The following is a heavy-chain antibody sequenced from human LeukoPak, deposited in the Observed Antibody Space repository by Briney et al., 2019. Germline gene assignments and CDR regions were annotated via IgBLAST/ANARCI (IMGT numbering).Heavy chain of an antibody. Sequence: PGGSLRLSCTASGFTFDDYTMHWVRQAPGKGLEWVSLISWYGGNTYYADSVKGRFTISRDNSKDSLYLEMNSLRAEDTALYYCGRDVRKGSHSDFWSGYSSSVGMGVWGQGTTVTVSS. CDR2: ISWYGGNT. CDR1: GFTFDDYT. J-gene: IGHJ6*02. V-gene: IGHV3-43*01. D-gene: IGHD3-3*01. CDR3: GRDVRKGSHSDFWSGYSSSVGMGV.